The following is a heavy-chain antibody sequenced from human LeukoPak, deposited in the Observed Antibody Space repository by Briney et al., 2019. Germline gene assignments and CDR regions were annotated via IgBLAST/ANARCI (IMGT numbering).Heavy chain of an antibody. V-gene: IGHV1-2*02. D-gene: IGHD3-10*01. Sequence: PLASVKVSCKASGYTFTGYYMHWVRQAPGQGLEWMGWINPNSGGTNYAQKLQGRATMTTDTSTSTAYMELRSLRSDDTAVYYCARDRSPYVSLLWFGELFVEPPHPPAHYYYGMDVWGQGTTVTVSS. CDR2: INPNSGGT. J-gene: IGHJ6*02. CDR1: GYTFTGYY. CDR3: ARDRSPYVSLLWFGELFVEPPHPPAHYYYGMDV.